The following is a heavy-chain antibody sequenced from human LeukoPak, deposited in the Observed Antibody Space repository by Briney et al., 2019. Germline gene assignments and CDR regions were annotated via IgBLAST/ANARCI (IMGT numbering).Heavy chain of an antibody. CDR3: ARGGCSSTSCYTPIDY. CDR1: GFTFSSYA. V-gene: IGHV3-30-3*01. D-gene: IGHD2-2*02. CDR2: ISYDGSNK. Sequence: PGRSLRLSCAASGFTFSSYAMHWVRQAPGKGLEWAAVISYDGSNKYYADSVKGRFTISRDNSKNTLYLQMNSLRAEDTAVYYCARGGCSSTSCYTPIDYWGQGTLVTVSS. J-gene: IGHJ4*02.